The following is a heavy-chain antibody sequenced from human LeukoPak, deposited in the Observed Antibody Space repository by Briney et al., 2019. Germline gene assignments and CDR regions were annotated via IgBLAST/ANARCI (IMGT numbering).Heavy chain of an antibody. D-gene: IGHD1-26*01. V-gene: IGHV3-74*01. CDR2: INSDGSST. Sequence: GGSLRLSCAVSGFTFSNYWMHWVRQAPGKGLVWVSRINSDGSSTSYADSVKGRFTISRDNAKNTLYLQMNSLRAEDTAVYYCARESSVGAHKAFDYWGQGTLVTVSS. J-gene: IGHJ4*02. CDR1: GFTFSNYW. CDR3: ARESSVGAHKAFDY.